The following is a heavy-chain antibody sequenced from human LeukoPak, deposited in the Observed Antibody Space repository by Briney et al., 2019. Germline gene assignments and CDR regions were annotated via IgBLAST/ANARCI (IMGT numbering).Heavy chain of an antibody. J-gene: IGHJ5*02. Sequence: RASVKVSCKASGGTFSSYAISWVRQAPGQGLEWRGGIIRIFGTANYAQKFQGRVTITTDESTSTAYMELSSLRSEDTAVYYCARGIAAPFYHWFDPWGQGTLVTVSS. CDR1: GGTFSSYA. D-gene: IGHD6-6*01. CDR2: IIRIFGTA. V-gene: IGHV1-69*05. CDR3: ARGIAAPFYHWFDP.